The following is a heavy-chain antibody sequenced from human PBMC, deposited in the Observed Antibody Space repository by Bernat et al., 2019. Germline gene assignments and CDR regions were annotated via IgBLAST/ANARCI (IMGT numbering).Heavy chain of an antibody. Sequence: EVQLLESGGGLAQPGGCLRLSCATSGFTFSSYAMSWVRQAPGKGLEWVSGISGSGGSTHYADCVKGRFTISRDNSKNTMYLQMSSLTAQDTAIYYCARDLGTRGYDSVGQCSHWGQGTPVTVSS. D-gene: IGHD5-12*01. CDR3: ARDLGTRGYDSVGQCSH. CDR2: ISGSGGST. V-gene: IGHV3-23*01. J-gene: IGHJ4*02. CDR1: GFTFSSYA.